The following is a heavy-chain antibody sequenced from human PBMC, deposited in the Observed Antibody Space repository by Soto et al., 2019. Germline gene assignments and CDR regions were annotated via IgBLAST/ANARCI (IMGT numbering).Heavy chain of an antibody. CDR2: INGGGGHT. D-gene: IGHD2-2*01. J-gene: IGHJ4*02. Sequence: VHLLQSGGGLVQPGGSLRLSCAASGFKFSNFAMRWIRQAPGKGLEWVSGINGGGGHTDYADSVKGRFTISRDNSKNTLYLQMSSLRAKDTAVYYCANAHWVYSSTWFVFDYWGQGSLVTVSS. CDR1: GFKFSNFA. V-gene: IGHV3-23*01. CDR3: ANAHWVYSSTWFVFDY.